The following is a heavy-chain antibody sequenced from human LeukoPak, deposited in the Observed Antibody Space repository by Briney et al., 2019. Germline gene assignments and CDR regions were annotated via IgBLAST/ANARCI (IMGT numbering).Heavy chain of an antibody. J-gene: IGHJ6*04. CDR2: TYYRSKWYN. Sequence: SQTLSLTCAISGDSFSSNSAAWNWIRLSPSRGLEWLGRTYYRSKWYNGYEVSGKSRITINQATSKTQFSLQLNSVTPEDTAVYYCARRYSSPQRGYYYYGMDVSGKGTTVTVSS. D-gene: IGHD6-13*01. CDR1: GDSFSSNSAA. V-gene: IGHV6-1*01. CDR3: ARRYSSPQRGYYYYGMDV.